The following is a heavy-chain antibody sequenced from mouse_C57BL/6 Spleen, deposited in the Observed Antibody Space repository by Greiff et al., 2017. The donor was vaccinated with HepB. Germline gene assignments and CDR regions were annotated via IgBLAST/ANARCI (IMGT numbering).Heavy chain of an antibody. CDR3: ASPDYYGSRGFAY. CDR1: GYTFTSYW. CDR2: IHPNSGST. V-gene: IGHV1-64*01. Sequence: QVQLKQPGAELVKPGASVKLSCKASGYTFTSYWMHWVKQRPGQGLEWIGMIHPNSGSTNYNEKFKSKATLTVDKSSSTAYMQLSSLTSEDSAVYYCASPDYYGSRGFAYWGQGTLVTVSA. D-gene: IGHD1-1*01. J-gene: IGHJ3*01.